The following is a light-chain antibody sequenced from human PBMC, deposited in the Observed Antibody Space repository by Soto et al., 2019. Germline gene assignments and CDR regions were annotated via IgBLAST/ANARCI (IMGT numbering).Light chain of an antibody. CDR2: TTN. V-gene: IGLV7-43*01. J-gene: IGLJ3*02. CDR3: LLYYGGAQMV. CDR1: TGAVTSGNY. Sequence: QTVVTQEPSLTVSPGGTVTLTCASSTGAVTSGNYPSWFQQKPGQTPRTLIYTTNSRHSWTPSRFSGSLLGGKAALTLSGVHPEDEAEYCCLLYYGGAQMVFGGGTKLT.